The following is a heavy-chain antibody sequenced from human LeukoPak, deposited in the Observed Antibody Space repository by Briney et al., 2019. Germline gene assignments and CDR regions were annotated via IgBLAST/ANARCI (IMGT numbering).Heavy chain of an antibody. CDR2: INHSGST. J-gene: IGHJ4*02. CDR3: AGRFTIPHCLDY. CDR1: GGSFSGYY. Sequence: PSETLSLTCAVSGGSFSGYYWSWIRQPPGQGLEWIGEINHSGSTNYNPSLKSRVTMSVDTSKNQFSLKLISVTAADTAVYYCAGRFTIPHCLDYWGQGTLVTVSS. D-gene: IGHD3-3*01. V-gene: IGHV4-34*01.